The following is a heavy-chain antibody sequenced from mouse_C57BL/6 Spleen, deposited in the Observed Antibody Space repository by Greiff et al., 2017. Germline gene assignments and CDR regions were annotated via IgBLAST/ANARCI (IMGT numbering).Heavy chain of an antibody. J-gene: IGHJ3*01. V-gene: IGHV5-9*01. CDR2: ISGGGGNT. Sequence: EVHLVESGGGLVKPGGSLKLSCAASGFTFSSYTMSWVRQTPEKRLEWVATISGGGGNTYYPDSVKGRFTISRDNAKNTLYLQMSSLRSEDTALYYCARRGIYYDYDGGFAYWGQGTLVTVSA. CDR3: ARRGIYYDYDGGFAY. D-gene: IGHD2-4*01. CDR1: GFTFSSYT.